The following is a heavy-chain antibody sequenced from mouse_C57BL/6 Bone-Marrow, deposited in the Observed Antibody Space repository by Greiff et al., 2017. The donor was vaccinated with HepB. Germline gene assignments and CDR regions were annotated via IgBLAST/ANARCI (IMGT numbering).Heavy chain of an antibody. J-gene: IGHJ4*01. CDR2: IWWDDDK. Sequence: QVTLKECGPGILQPSQTLSLTCSFSGFSLSTFGMGVGWIRQPSGKGLEWLAHIWWDDDKYYNPALKSRLTISKDTSKNQVFLKIANVDTADTATYYCARPYYGSSYYAMDYWGQGTSVTVSS. V-gene: IGHV8-8*01. CDR3: ARPYYGSSYYAMDY. CDR1: GFSLSTFGMG. D-gene: IGHD1-1*01.